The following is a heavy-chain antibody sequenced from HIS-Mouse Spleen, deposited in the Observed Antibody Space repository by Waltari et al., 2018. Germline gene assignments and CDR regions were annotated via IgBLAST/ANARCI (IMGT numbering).Heavy chain of an antibody. J-gene: IGHJ2*01. V-gene: IGHV1-2*02. D-gene: IGHD1-26*01. CDR1: GYTFTGYY. CDR2: INPKRGGT. CDR3: ARDREVDWYFDL. Sequence: QVQLVQSGAEVKKPGASVKVSCKASGYTFTGYYMHWVRRAPGQGLEWMGWINPKRGGTNYAQKFQGRVTMNRDTSISTAYMELSRLGSDDTAVYYCARDREVDWYFDLWGRGTLVTVSS.